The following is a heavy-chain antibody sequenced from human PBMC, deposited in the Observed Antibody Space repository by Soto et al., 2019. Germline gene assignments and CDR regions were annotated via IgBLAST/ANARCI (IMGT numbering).Heavy chain of an antibody. D-gene: IGHD2-21*02. J-gene: IGHJ5*02. V-gene: IGHV4-59*01. CDR1: GGSISSYY. CDR2: IYYSGST. Sequence: SETLSLTCTVSGGSISSYYWSWIRQPPGKGLEWIGYIYYSGSTNYNPSLKSRVTISVDTSKNQFSLKLSSVTAADTAVYYCARSAYCGGDCYSRWFDPWGQGTLVTVSS. CDR3: ARSAYCGGDCYSRWFDP.